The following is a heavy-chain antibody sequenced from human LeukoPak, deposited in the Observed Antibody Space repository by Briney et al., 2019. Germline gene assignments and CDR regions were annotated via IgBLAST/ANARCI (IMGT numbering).Heavy chain of an antibody. V-gene: IGHV3-21*01. CDR2: ISSSSSYV. CDR1: GFTFSSYS. CDR3: ASMNGGNSDYFQH. D-gene: IGHD4-23*01. J-gene: IGHJ1*01. Sequence: GSLRLSCAASGFTFSSYSVNWVRQAPGKGLEWVSSISSSSSYVYYADSVKGRFTISRDNAKNSLYLQMNSLRAEDTAVYYCASMNGGNSDYFQHWGQGTLVTVSS.